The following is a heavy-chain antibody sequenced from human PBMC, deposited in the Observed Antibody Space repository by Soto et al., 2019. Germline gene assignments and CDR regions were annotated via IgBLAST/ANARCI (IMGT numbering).Heavy chain of an antibody. CDR1: GYTFTSYD. CDR2: MNPNSGNT. CDR3: ARGISYYDSSGYYLNRSPFVY. D-gene: IGHD3-22*01. V-gene: IGHV1-8*01. J-gene: IGHJ4*02. Sequence: QVQLVQSGAEVKKPGASVKVSCKASGYTFTSYDINWVRQATGQGLEWMGWMNPNSGNTGYAQKFQGRVTMTRNTSISTAYMELSSLRSEDTAVYYCARGISYYDSSGYYLNRSPFVYWGQGTLVTVSS.